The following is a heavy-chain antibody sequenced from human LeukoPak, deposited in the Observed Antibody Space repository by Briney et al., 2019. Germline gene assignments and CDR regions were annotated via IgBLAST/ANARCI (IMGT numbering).Heavy chain of an antibody. J-gene: IGHJ1*01. CDR3: ATGIVVDIMEH. CDR1: GGTFSSYA. V-gene: IGHV1-69*06. CDR2: IIPIFGTA. D-gene: IGHD3-22*01. Sequence: ASVKVSCKASGGTFSSYAISWVRQAPGQGLEWMGGIIPIFGTANYAQKFQGRVTMTEDTSTDTAYKELSSLRSEDTAVYYCATGIVVDIMEHWGQGTLVTVSS.